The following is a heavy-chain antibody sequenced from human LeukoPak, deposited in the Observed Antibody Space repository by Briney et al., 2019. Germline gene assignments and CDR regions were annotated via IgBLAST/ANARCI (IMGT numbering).Heavy chain of an antibody. CDR1: GFTFGSYS. V-gene: IGHV3-21*01. D-gene: IGHD3-22*01. J-gene: IGHJ4*02. CDR3: ARGGADYSSGYYRPLDY. Sequence: GGSLRLSCAASGFTFGSYSMNWVRQAPGKGLEWVSSISSSSSYIYYADSVKGRFTISRDNAKNSLYLQMNSLRAEDTAVYYCARGGADYSSGYYRPLDYWGQGTLVTVSS. CDR2: ISSSSSYI.